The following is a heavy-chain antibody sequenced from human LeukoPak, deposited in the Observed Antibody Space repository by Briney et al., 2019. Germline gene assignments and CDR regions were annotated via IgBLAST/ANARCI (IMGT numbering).Heavy chain of an antibody. CDR2: MNPNSGNT. V-gene: IGHV1-8*01. CDR3: ARTYYDFWSGYFGVYYYYGMDV. J-gene: IGHJ6*02. Sequence: GASVKVSCTASAYSFTSYDISWVRQATGRGLDWMGCMNPNSGNTGYAQKFQGRVTMTRNTSISTAYMELSSLRSEGTAVYYCARTYYDFWSGYFGVYYYYGMDVWGQGTTVTVSS. D-gene: IGHD3-3*01. CDR1: AYSFTSYD.